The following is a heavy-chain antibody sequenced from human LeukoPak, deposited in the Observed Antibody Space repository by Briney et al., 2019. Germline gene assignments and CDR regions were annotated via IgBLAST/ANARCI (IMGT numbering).Heavy chain of an antibody. CDR3: ARDHYGGNSVAAFDI. CDR2: ISSSSSTI. Sequence: GGSLRLSCAASGFTFSSYSMNWVRQAPGKGLEWVSYISSSSSTIYYADSVKGRFTISRDNAKNSLYLQMNSLRAEDTAVYYCARDHYGGNSVAAFDIWGQGTMVTVSS. J-gene: IGHJ3*02. D-gene: IGHD4-23*01. CDR1: GFTFSSYS. V-gene: IGHV3-48*04.